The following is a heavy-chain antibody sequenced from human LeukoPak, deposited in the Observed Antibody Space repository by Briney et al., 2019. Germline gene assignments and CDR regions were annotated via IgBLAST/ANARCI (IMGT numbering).Heavy chain of an antibody. J-gene: IGHJ4*02. CDR3: AKAKRNSDYLFDY. Sequence: GGSLRLSCAASGFTFDDYVMHWVRQAPGKGLEWVSSIGWNKDKILYADSLKGRFTISRDNARRSLFLQMDSLRAEDTAFYYCAKAKRNSDYLFDYWGQGTLVAGSS. CDR1: GFTFDDYV. CDR2: IGWNKDKI. D-gene: IGHD5-12*01. V-gene: IGHV3-9*01.